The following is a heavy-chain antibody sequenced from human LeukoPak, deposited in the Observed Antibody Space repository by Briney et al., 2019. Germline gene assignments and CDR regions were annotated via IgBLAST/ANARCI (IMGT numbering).Heavy chain of an antibody. D-gene: IGHD3-10*01. CDR1: GFTFSDYY. CDR3: ARVRGYYGSGDY. V-gene: IGHV3-11*05. CDR2: ITGSSSYT. Sequence: GGSLRLSCAASGFTFSDYYMAWIRQAPGKGLEWVSYITGSSSYTNYADSVKGRFTISRDNAKNSLYLQMNSPRAEDTGVYYCARVRGYYGSGDYWGQGTLVTVSS. J-gene: IGHJ4*02.